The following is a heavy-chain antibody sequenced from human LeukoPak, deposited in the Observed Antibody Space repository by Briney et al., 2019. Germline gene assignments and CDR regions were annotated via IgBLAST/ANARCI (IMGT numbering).Heavy chain of an antibody. CDR3: AREGVGIAFDI. Sequence: GGSLRLSCAASGFTFSSYAMSWVRQAPGKGLEWVSSISGSGGNTYYADSVKGRFPISRDNSQNTLYLKMNSLRAEDTAVYYCAREGVGIAFDIWGQGTMVTVSS. V-gene: IGHV3-23*01. CDR2: ISGSGGNT. CDR1: GFTFSSYA. J-gene: IGHJ3*02. D-gene: IGHD7-27*01.